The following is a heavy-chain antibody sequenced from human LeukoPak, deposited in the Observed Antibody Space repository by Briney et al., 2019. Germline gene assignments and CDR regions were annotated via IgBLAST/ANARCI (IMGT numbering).Heavy chain of an antibody. CDR2: IKQDGSEK. Sequence: GGFLRLSCAASGFTFRSYWMSWVRQAPGKGLEWVANIKQDGSEKYYVDSVKGRFTISRDNAKKSLYLQMNSLRAEDTAVYYCARDGGPFDDWGQGSLVIVSS. J-gene: IGHJ4*02. V-gene: IGHV3-7*03. CDR1: GFTFRSYW. D-gene: IGHD2-15*01. CDR3: ARDGGPFDD.